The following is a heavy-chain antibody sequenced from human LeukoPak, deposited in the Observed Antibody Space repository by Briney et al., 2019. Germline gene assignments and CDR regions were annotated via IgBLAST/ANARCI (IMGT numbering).Heavy chain of an antibody. V-gene: IGHV1-46*01. CDR1: GYTFTSYY. D-gene: IGHD1-26*01. CDR2: INPSGGST. Sequence: ASVKVSCKASGYTFTSYYMHWVRQAPGQGLEWMGIINPSGGSTSYAQKFQGRVTTTRDMSTSTVYMELSSLRSEDTAVYYCARDRGWELRWFELDYWGQGTLVTVSS. J-gene: IGHJ4*02. CDR3: ARDRGWELRWFELDY.